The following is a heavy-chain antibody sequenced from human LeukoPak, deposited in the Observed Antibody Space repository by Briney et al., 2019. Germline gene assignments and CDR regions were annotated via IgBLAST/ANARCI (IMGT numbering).Heavy chain of an antibody. CDR3: ARENWRSKSIDFDS. V-gene: IGHV4-4*07. D-gene: IGHD6-6*01. J-gene: IGHJ4*02. CDR2: IYSSGST. CDR1: GGSINSFY. Sequence: PSETLSLTCTVSGGSINSFYWTWIRQPAGKGLEWIGRIYSSGSTNFNPSLKSRVTMSVGTSKNQFSLRLSSVTAADTAAYFCARENWRSKSIDFDSWGQGTLVTVSS.